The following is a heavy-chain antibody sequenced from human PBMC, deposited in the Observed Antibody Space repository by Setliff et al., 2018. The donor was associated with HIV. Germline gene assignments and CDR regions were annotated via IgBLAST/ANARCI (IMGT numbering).Heavy chain of an antibody. D-gene: IGHD4-17*01. J-gene: IGHJ5*02. CDR3: ARSVHSLYGDYATYFDP. V-gene: IGHV1-69*05. CDR1: GYTFTSYY. CDR2: IIPTFTRA. Sequence: ASVKVSCKASGYTFTSYYVHFVRQAPGQGPEWMGGIIPTFTRANYAQKFQARVIITTDKSTSTAFMELTSLTSEDTAVYYCARSVHSLYGDYATYFDPWGQGTQVTVSS.